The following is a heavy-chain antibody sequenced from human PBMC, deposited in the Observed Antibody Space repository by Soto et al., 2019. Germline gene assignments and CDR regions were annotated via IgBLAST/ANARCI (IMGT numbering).Heavy chain of an antibody. CDR1: GGSFSGYY. CDR3: ARGTTYYYGSGSYLAAWFDP. CDR2: INHSGST. V-gene: IGHV4-34*01. Sequence: SETLSLTCAAYGGSFSGYYWSWIRQPPGKGLEWIGEINHSGSTNYNPSLKSRVTISVDTSKNQFSLKLSSVTAADTAVYYCARGTTYYYGSGSYLAAWFDPWGQGTLVTVSS. J-gene: IGHJ5*02. D-gene: IGHD3-10*01.